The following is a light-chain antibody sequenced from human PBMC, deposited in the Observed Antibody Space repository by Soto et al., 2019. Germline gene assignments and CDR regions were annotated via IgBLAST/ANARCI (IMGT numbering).Light chain of an antibody. V-gene: IGLV1-40*01. CDR2: GNS. J-gene: IGLJ1*01. CDR1: SSNIGAGYD. CDR3: QSYDSSPL. Sequence: QSVLTQPPSVSGAPGQRVTISCTGSSSNIGAGYDVHWYQQLPGTAPKLLIYGNSNRPSGVPDRFSGSKSGTSASLAITGLQAEDDADYYCQSYDSSPLFGTGTKLTVL.